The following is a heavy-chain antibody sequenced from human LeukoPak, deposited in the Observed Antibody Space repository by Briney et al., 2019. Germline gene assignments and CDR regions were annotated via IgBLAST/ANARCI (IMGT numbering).Heavy chain of an antibody. D-gene: IGHD1-26*01. CDR1: GFTFSSYT. CDR2: ISGSGGST. J-gene: IGHJ4*02. CDR3: ARDTVGATDY. V-gene: IGHV3-23*01. Sequence: GGSLRLSCAASGFTFSSYTMSWVRQAPGKGLEWVSAISGSGGSTYYADSVKGRFTISRDNAKKSLYLQMNSLRAEDTALYYCARDTVGATDYWGQGTLVTVSS.